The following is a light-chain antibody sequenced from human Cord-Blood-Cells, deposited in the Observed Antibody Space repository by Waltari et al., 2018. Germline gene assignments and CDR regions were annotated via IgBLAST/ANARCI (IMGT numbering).Light chain of an antibody. V-gene: IGKV1-39*01. CDR3: QQSYSTPWT. J-gene: IGKJ1*01. CDR2: AAS. CDR1: QSISSY. Sequence: LQMTQSPSSRSASVGDRVTITCRASQSISSYLNWYQQKPGKAPKLLIYAASSLQSGVPSRFSGSGSGTDFTLTISSLQPEDFATYYCQQSYSTPWTFGQGTKVEIK.